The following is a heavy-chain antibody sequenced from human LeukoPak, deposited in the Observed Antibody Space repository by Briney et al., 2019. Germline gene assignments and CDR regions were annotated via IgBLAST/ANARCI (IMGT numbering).Heavy chain of an antibody. CDR3: SRADYYGSGSPISLDV. Sequence: PGGSLRLSCAASGFTFSDYYMSWLRQAPGKGLEWVGFIRSKAYGVTTEHAASVKGRFTISRDDSKSIAYQQMNSLKTEDTAVYYCSRADYYGSGSPISLDVWGKGTTVTVSS. CDR1: GFTFSDYY. V-gene: IGHV3-49*03. CDR2: IRSKAYGVTT. J-gene: IGHJ6*04. D-gene: IGHD3-10*01.